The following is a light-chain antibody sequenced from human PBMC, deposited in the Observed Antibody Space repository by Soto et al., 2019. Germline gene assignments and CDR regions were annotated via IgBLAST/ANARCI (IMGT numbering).Light chain of an antibody. Sequence: IVMTQSPDTLTVSPGETVTLSCRASQSLSDNLAWYQQKTGQPPRLLIFRASTRASGIPARFSGGGSGTEFTLTISRLQSEDFAAYYCQQYGNWPPWTFGPGTKVDIK. J-gene: IGKJ1*01. CDR1: QSLSDN. V-gene: IGKV3-15*01. CDR2: RAS. CDR3: QQYGNWPPWT.